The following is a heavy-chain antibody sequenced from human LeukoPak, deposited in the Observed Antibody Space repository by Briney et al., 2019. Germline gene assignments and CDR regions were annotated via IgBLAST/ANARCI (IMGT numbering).Heavy chain of an antibody. V-gene: IGHV1-8*01. CDR1: GYTFTSYD. D-gene: IGHD3-9*01. CDR3: AKDSAPRRYFDWLFAGGFDY. CDR2: MNPNSGNT. Sequence: GASVKVSCKASGYTFTSYDINWVRQATGQGLEWMGWMNPNSGNTGYAQKFQGRVTMTRNTSISTAYMELSSLRAEDTAVYYCAKDSAPRRYFDWLFAGGFDYWGQGTLVTVSS. J-gene: IGHJ4*02.